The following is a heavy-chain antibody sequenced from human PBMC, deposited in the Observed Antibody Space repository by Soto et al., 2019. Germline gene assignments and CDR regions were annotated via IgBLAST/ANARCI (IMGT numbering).Heavy chain of an antibody. D-gene: IGHD3-9*01. V-gene: IGHV3-15*01. CDR1: GFTFSNAW. Sequence: ESGGGLVKPGGSLRLSCADSGFTFSNAWMSWVRQAPGKGLEWVGRIKSKTDGGTTDYAAPVKGRFTISRDDSKNTLYLQMNSLKTEDTAVYYCTTVPIYYDILTGFLWGQGTLVTVSS. J-gene: IGHJ4*02. CDR3: TTVPIYYDILTGFL. CDR2: IKSKTDGGTT.